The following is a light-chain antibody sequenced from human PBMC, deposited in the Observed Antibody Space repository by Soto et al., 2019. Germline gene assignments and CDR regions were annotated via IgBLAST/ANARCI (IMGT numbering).Light chain of an antibody. Sequence: DIPMSQSPSSVSASVGDRVTITCRASQGISSWLAWYQQRPGKAPKLLISAASNLQSWVPSRFSGSGSGTDFTLTIGSLQPEDFATYYCQQSNSFPLTFGGGTKVEIK. CDR3: QQSNSFPLT. J-gene: IGKJ4*01. CDR2: AAS. CDR1: QGISSW. V-gene: IGKV1-12*01.